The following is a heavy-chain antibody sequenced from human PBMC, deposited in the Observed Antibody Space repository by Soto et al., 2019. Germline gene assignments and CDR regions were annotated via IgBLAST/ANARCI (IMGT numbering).Heavy chain of an antibody. CDR1: GGSISSGGYS. Sequence: QLQLQESGSGLVKPSQTLSLTCAVSGGSISSGGYSWSWIRQPPGEGLEWIGYIYNGETAYYSPSLKSRVTMSVDRSKNQFSLKLSSVTDADTAMYHCVRPIGGSGGLADYWGQGTLVTVSS. V-gene: IGHV4-30-2*01. CDR3: VRPIGGSGGLADY. D-gene: IGHD2-15*01. CDR2: IYNGETA. J-gene: IGHJ4*02.